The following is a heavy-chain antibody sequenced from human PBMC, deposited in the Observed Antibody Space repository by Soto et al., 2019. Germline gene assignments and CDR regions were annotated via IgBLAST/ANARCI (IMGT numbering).Heavy chain of an antibody. V-gene: IGHV3-74*01. CDR2: IKSDGTT. CDR3: AKDXGEEGLKFLEWFGGMDV. Sequence: GGSLRLSCAASGFTVSNYWMNWVRQAPGKGLVWVSHIKSDGTTSYADSVEGRFTVSRDDAKNTFYLQMNSLRAEGTAVYYCAKDXGEEGLKFLEWFGGMDVWGHGTTVTVSS. CDR1: GFTVSNYW. D-gene: IGHD3-3*01. J-gene: IGHJ6*02.